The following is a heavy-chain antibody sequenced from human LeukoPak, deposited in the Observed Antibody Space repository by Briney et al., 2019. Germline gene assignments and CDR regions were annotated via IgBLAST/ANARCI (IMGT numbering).Heavy chain of an antibody. J-gene: IGHJ4*02. V-gene: IGHV3-66*01. Sequence: PGGSLRLSCAASGFTFSDYYMSWVRQAPGKGLEWVSTIYAGGSTHYADSVKGRFTISRDNSTNTLFLQMNSLRAEDTAVYYCARDSLVGATDYWGQGTLVTVSS. D-gene: IGHD1-26*01. CDR3: ARDSLVGATDY. CDR1: GFTFSDYY. CDR2: IYAGGST.